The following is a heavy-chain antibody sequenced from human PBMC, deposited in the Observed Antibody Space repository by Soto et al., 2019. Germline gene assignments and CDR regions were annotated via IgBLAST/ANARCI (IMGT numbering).Heavy chain of an antibody. CDR1: GYTFTSNG. CDR3: AIAPHHYDSSGYYRDDAFDR. J-gene: IGHJ3*01. D-gene: IGHD3-22*01. Sequence: RASVKVSCTASGYTFTSNGSNWVRQDPGRGLEWMGWISAYNDDTHCAQKLQGRATMTTDTSTSTASMELRSLRADDPAVYYCAIAPHHYDSSGYYRDDAFDRGGQRAMVTVS. V-gene: IGHV1-18*04. CDR2: ISAYNDDT.